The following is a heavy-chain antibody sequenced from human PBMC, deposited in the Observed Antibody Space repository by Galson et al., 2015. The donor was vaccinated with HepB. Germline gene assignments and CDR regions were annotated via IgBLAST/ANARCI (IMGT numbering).Heavy chain of an antibody. D-gene: IGHD3-3*01. Sequence: SVKVSCKASGYTFTNSDINWVRQATGQGLEWMGWMNPNSGNTGYAQKFQGRVTMTRNTPISTAYMELSSLRSEDTAVYYCARASKSDFWSGYYHNWFDPWGQGTLVTVSS. CDR3: ARASKSDFWSGYYHNWFDP. CDR2: MNPNSGNT. CDR1: GYTFTNSD. V-gene: IGHV1-8*01. J-gene: IGHJ5*02.